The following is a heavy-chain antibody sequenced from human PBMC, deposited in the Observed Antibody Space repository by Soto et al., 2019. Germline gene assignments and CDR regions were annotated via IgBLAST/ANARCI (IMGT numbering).Heavy chain of an antibody. V-gene: IGHV3-30-3*01. CDR1: GFTFSSYA. CDR3: ARGGVAVAVPYYFDY. CDR2: ISYDGSNK. Sequence: GGSLRLSCAASGFTFSSYAMHWVRQAPGKGLEWVAVISYDGSNKYYADSVKGRFTISRDNSKNTLYLQMNSLRAEDTAVYYCARGGVAVAVPYYFDYWGQGTLVTVSS. J-gene: IGHJ4*02. D-gene: IGHD6-19*01.